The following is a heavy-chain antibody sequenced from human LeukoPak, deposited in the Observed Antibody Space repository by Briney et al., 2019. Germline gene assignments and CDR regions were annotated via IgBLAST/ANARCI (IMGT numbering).Heavy chain of an antibody. CDR3: IRGPTYFDS. CDR2: INDNGDGT. V-gene: IGHV3-23*01. J-gene: IGHJ4*02. Sequence: PGGSLRLSCAASGFTFSSYAMSWVRQAPGKGLKWVSTINDNGDGTYYADSVKGRFAISRDNANSTLYLQMSSLRAEDSAVYYCIRGPTYFDSWGQGMLVTVSS. CDR1: GFTFSSYA.